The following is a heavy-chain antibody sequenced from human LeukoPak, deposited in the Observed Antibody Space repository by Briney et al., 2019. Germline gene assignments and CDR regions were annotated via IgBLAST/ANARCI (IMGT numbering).Heavy chain of an antibody. V-gene: IGHV3-7*01. CDR1: GFTFSSYW. D-gene: IGHD6-13*01. Sequence: PGGSLRLSCAAFGFTFSSYWMSWVRQAPGKGLEGVANIKQDGSEKYYVDSVKGRFTISRDNAKNSLYLQMNSLRAEDTAVYYCATGPGYSSSWWGQGTLVTVSS. J-gene: IGHJ4*02. CDR3: ATGPGYSSSW. CDR2: IKQDGSEK.